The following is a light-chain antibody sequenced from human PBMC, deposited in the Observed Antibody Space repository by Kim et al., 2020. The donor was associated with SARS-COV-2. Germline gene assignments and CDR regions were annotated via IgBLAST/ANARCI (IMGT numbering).Light chain of an antibody. CDR1: EGAKNH. Sequence: VSPGERAPRSYRAAEGAKNHVAWYQQKPGPAPRPLTYGASTRATGIPARFSGSGSGTEFTLNISSLQSEGFAVYYCQQYNNWPPFTFGQGTKREI. CDR2: GAS. CDR3: QQYNNWPPFT. V-gene: IGKV3-15*01. J-gene: IGKJ2*01.